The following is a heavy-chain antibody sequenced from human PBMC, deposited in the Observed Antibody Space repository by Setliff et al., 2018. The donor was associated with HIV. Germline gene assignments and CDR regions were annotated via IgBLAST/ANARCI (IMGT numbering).Heavy chain of an antibody. J-gene: IGHJ4*01. CDR3: AREIGDYYDSSGYYPPTDY. CDR2: ISAYNGNT. V-gene: IGHV1-18*01. CDR1: GYTFTSYD. D-gene: IGHD3-22*01. Sequence: GASVKVSCKASGYTFTSYDISWVRQAPGQGLEWMGWISAYNGNTNYAQKLQGRVTMTTDTSTSTAYMELRSLRSDDTAVYYCAREIGDYYDSSGYYPPTDYWGQEPWSPSPQ.